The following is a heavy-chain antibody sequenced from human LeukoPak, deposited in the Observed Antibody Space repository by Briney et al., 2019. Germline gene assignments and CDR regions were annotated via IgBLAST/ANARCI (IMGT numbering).Heavy chain of an antibody. CDR2: IPYDGSNK. CDR1: GFTFSSYG. Sequence: GGSLRLSCAASGFTFSSYGMHWVRQAPGKGLEWVAVIPYDGSNKYYADSVKGRFTISRDNSKNTLYLQMNSLRAEDTAVYYCAKGWYYYDSSGPADYWGQGTLVTVSS. D-gene: IGHD3-22*01. V-gene: IGHV3-30*18. J-gene: IGHJ4*02. CDR3: AKGWYYYDSSGPADY.